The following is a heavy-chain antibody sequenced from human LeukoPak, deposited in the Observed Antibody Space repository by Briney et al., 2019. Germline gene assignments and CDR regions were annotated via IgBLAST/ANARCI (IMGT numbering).Heavy chain of an antibody. Sequence: PGGSLRLSCAASGFTFSHYAMTWVRQAPGKGLEWVSIISGSGRSTNYADSVQGRFTISRDNAKDTLYLQMNSLRPEDTAVYYCVAVLVPAAFWHFDVWGRGTQVTVSS. J-gene: IGHJ2*01. V-gene: IGHV3-23*01. CDR3: VAVLVPAAFWHFDV. D-gene: IGHD2-2*01. CDR2: ISGSGRST. CDR1: GFTFSHYA.